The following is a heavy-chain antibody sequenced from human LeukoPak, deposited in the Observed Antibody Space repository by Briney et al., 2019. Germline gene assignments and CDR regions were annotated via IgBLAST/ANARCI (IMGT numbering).Heavy chain of an antibody. CDR3: ARISHLGMGHSFDI. V-gene: IGHV3-30*03. D-gene: IGHD7-27*01. CDR1: GFTFSSYG. Sequence: PGGSLRLSCAASGFTFSSYGMHWVRQAPGKGLEWVAVISYDGSNKNYADSMKGRFTISRDNAKNSLYLQMNSLRAEDTAVYYCARISHLGMGHSFDIWGQGTLVTVSS. J-gene: IGHJ3*02. CDR2: ISYDGSNK.